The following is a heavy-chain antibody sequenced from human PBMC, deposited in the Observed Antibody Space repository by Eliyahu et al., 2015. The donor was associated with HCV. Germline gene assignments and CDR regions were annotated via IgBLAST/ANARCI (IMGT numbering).Heavy chain of an antibody. CDR1: GFSLSTSGVG. D-gene: IGHD1-26*01. Sequence: QITLKESGPTLVKPTQTLTLTCTFSGFSLSTSGVGVGWIRQPPGKALEWLALIYWNDDKRYSPSLKSRLTITKDTSKNQVVLTMTNMDPVDTATYYCARTVESRYSGNWFDPWGQGTLVTVSS. J-gene: IGHJ5*02. CDR3: ARTVESRYSGNWFDP. CDR2: IYWNDDK. V-gene: IGHV2-5*01.